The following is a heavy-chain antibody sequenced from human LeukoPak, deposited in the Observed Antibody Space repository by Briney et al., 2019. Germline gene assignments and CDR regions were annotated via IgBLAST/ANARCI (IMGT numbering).Heavy chain of an antibody. J-gene: IGHJ4*02. CDR2: IKSKSDGGTG. D-gene: IGHD3-16*01. CDR1: GFTFNNAW. V-gene: IGHV3-15*01. CDR3: TNGVAY. Sequence: GGSLRLSCAASGFTFNNAWMNWVRQSPGKGLEWVGRIKSKSDGGTGDYAAPVKGRFIISRDDSRNTLYLQMNSLKTEDTGVYYCTNGVAYWGQGTLVSVSS.